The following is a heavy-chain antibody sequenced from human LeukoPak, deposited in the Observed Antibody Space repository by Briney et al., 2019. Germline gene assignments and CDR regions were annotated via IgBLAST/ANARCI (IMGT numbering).Heavy chain of an antibody. CDR2: NSASGETT. CDR3: AKAPVGWLRPLDY. J-gene: IGHJ4*02. D-gene: IGHD5-12*01. Sequence: SGGSLRLSCAASGFTFSTYAMSWVRQAPGKGPEWVSGNSASGETTYYADSVKGRFTISRDNSKNTLHLQMNSLRAEDTAVYYCAKAPVGWLRPLDYWGQGTLVTVSS. CDR1: GFTFSTYA. V-gene: IGHV3-23*01.